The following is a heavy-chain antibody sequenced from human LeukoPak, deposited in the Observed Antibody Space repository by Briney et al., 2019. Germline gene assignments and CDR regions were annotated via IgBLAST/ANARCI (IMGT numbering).Heavy chain of an antibody. CDR3: ARVYSANGYGSGYYDY. V-gene: IGHV3-21*01. CDR1: GFTFSTYD. CDR2: ITSTSNHI. J-gene: IGHJ4*02. D-gene: IGHD3-10*01. Sequence: GGSLRLSCVASGFTFSTYDMNWVRQAPGKGLDWVSAITSTSNHINYADTVKGRFTISRDSANNSLYLQMNSLRAEDTAVYYCARVYSANGYGSGYYDYWGQGTLVTVSS.